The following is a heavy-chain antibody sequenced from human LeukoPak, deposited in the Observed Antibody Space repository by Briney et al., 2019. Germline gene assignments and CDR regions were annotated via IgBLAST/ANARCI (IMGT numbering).Heavy chain of an antibody. CDR2: IYPGDSDT. J-gene: IGHJ5*02. Sequence: PGESLQISCEGSGYSFTSYWIGWVRQLPGKGLEWMGIIYPGDSDTRYRPSFQGQVTIAADKSISTAYLQWSSLKASDTAMYYCAARLANWFDPWGQGTLVTVSS. CDR1: GYSFTSYW. CDR3: AARLANWFDP. V-gene: IGHV5-51*01.